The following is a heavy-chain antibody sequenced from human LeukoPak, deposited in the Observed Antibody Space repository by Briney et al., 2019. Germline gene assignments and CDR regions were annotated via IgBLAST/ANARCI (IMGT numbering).Heavy chain of an antibody. CDR3: ARDPPLDSSGWYGDYYYGMDV. D-gene: IGHD6-19*01. CDR1: GFNFNAAW. Sequence: PGGSLRLSCAASGFNFNAAWMSWVRQAPGKGLEWVSGINWNGGSTGYADSVKGRFTISRDNAKNSLYLQMNSLRAEDTALYHCARDPPLDSSGWYGDYYYGMDVWGQGTTVTVSS. CDR2: INWNGGST. V-gene: IGHV3-20*01. J-gene: IGHJ6*02.